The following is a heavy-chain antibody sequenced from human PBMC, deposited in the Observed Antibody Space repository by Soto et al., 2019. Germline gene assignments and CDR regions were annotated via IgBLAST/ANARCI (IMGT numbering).Heavy chain of an antibody. J-gene: IGHJ5*01. CDR2: TSANTDRT. CDR3: TKGSWLDS. Sequence: VQLLESGGDLVQPGGSLRLSCVASGFTFSTYDMTWVRQAPGKGPECVAVTSANTDRTSYADSVKGRFSISRDNSENTLYLHMDSLTADDTAFYYCTKGSWLDSWGQGTLVTVSS. V-gene: IGHV3-23*01. CDR1: GFTFSTYD.